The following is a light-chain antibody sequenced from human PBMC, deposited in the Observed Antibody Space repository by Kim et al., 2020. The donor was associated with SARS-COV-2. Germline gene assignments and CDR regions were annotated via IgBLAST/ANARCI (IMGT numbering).Light chain of an antibody. CDR2: DAT. CDR1: QSVSGY. CDR3: QQRSNWPLT. J-gene: IGKJ4*01. V-gene: IGKV3-11*01. Sequence: SAPGERATLSCRAGQSVSGYLAWYQQKPGQAPRLLIYDATNRATGIPARFSGSGSATDFTLTISSLEPEDFAVYYCQQRSNWPLTFGGGTKVDIK.